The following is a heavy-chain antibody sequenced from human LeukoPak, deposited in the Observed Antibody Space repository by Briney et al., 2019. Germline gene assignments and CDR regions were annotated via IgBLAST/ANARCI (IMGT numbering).Heavy chain of an antibody. Sequence: ASVKVSCKASGYTFTSCDINWVRQATGQGLEWMGWMNPNSGNTGYEQKFQGRVTMTRNTSISTAYMELSSLRSEDTAVYYCARGRYGSSTSCYNYWGQGTLVTVSS. D-gene: IGHD2-2*02. V-gene: IGHV1-8*01. CDR2: MNPNSGNT. J-gene: IGHJ4*02. CDR3: ARGRYGSSTSCYNY. CDR1: GYTFTSCD.